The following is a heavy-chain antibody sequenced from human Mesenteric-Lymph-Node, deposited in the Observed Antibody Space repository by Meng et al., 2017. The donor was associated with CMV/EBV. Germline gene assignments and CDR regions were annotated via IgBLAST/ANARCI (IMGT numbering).Heavy chain of an antibody. CDR3: ARSLAPRLLWFGEFTNWFDP. CDR1: YW. CDR2: IYPGDSDT. D-gene: IGHD3-10*01. J-gene: IGHJ5*02. Sequence: YWITWVRQMPGNGLEWMGIIYPGDSDTRYSPSFQGQVTISADKSISTAYLQWSSLKASDTAMYYCARSLAPRLLWFGEFTNWFDPWGQGTLVTVSS. V-gene: IGHV5-51*01.